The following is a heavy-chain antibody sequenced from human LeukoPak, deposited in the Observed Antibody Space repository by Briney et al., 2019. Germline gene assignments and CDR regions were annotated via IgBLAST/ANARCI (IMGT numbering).Heavy chain of an antibody. CDR1: GFTFSSYG. CDR2: ISYDGSNK. D-gene: IGHD6-13*01. CDR3: AKDSATSSSSWYLPHFDY. Sequence: GGSLRLSCAASGFTFSSYGMHWVSHAHGKWLEWVAVISYDGSNKYYADSVKGRFTISRDNSKNTLYLQMNSLRAEDTAVYYCAKDSATSSSSWYLPHFDYWGQGTLVTVSS. V-gene: IGHV3-30*18. J-gene: IGHJ4*02.